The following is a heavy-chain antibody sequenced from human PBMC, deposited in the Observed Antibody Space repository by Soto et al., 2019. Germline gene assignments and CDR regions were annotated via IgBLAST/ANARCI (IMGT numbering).Heavy chain of an antibody. CDR2: IYPGDSDT. Sequence: PGESLKISCKGSGYSFTSYWIGWVRQMPGKGLEWMGIIYPGDSDTRYSPSFQGQVTISADKSISTAYLQWSSLKASDTAMYYCARQRYCSGGSCYRPFDYWGQGTLVTVSS. J-gene: IGHJ4*02. V-gene: IGHV5-51*01. CDR1: GYSFTSYW. CDR3: ARQRYCSGGSCYRPFDY. D-gene: IGHD2-15*01.